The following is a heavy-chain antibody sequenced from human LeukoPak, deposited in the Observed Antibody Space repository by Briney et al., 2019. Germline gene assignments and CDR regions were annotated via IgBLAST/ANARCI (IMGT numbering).Heavy chain of an antibody. Sequence: PSETLSLTCTFSGGSISSYYWSWIRQHPGKGLEWIGYIYYSGSTNYNPSLKSRVTISVDPSKNQFSLKLSSVTAADTAVYYCARDRTYYYYGMDVWGQGTTVTVSS. CDR2: IYYSGST. J-gene: IGHJ6*02. CDR1: GGSISSYY. V-gene: IGHV4-59*01. CDR3: ARDRTYYYYGMDV.